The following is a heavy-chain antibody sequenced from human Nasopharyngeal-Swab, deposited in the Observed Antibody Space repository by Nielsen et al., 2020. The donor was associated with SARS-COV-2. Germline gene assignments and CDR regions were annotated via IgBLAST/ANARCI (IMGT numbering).Heavy chain of an antibody. CDR1: GYTFTSYG. D-gene: IGHD2-2*02. CDR3: ARDESVVVPAAIPY. J-gene: IGHJ4*02. CDR2: ISAYNGNT. Sequence: ASVKVSCKASGYTFTSYGISWVRQAPGQGLEWMGWISAYNGNTNYAQKFQGRVTMTRDTSTSTVYMELSSLRSEDTAVYYCARDESVVVPAAIPYWGQGTLVTVSS. V-gene: IGHV1-18*04.